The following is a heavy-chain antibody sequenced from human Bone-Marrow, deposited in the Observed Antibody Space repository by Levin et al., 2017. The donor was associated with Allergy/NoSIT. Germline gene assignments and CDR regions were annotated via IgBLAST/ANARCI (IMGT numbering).Heavy chain of an antibody. V-gene: IGHV4-38-2*01. Sequence: PSETLSLTCVVSGYSISSGYNWGWIRQSPGKGLEWIGSIYHSGSTYYNPSLKIRVTISVDTSKNQFSLKLSSVTAADTAVYYCARAGMITFGGSQFDYWGQGTRVTVSS. CDR1: GYSISSGYN. CDR2: IYHSGST. D-gene: IGHD3-16*01. CDR3: ARAGMITFGGSQFDY. J-gene: IGHJ4*02.